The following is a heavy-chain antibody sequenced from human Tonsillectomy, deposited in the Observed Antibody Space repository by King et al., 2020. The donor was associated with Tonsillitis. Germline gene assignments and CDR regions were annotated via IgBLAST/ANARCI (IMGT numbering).Heavy chain of an antibody. J-gene: IGHJ6*02. D-gene: IGHD3-10*01. CDR2: INHSGST. Sequence: VQLQQWGAGLLKPSETLSLTCAVYGGSFSGYYWSWIRQPPGKGLEWIGEINHSGSTNYNPSLKSRVTISVDTSKNQFSLKLSSVTAADTAVYYCARHQGRITMARGKWMDVWGQGTTVTVSS. V-gene: IGHV4-34*01. CDR1: GGSFSGYY. CDR3: ARHQGRITMARGKWMDV.